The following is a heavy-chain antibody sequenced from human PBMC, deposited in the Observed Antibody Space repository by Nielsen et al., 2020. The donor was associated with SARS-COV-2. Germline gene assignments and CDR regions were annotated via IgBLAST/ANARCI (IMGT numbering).Heavy chain of an antibody. J-gene: IGHJ3*01. Sequence: GGSLRLSCAASGFTFNIYAMAWVRRAPGRGLQWVTGVSASGGSTYYTDSVKGRFSISRDNSKNTLFLQIHILRVEDTALYYCAKDGVVRGDALDLWGQGTMVTVSS. CDR1: GFTFNIYA. CDR3: AKDGVVRGDALDL. D-gene: IGHD3-10*01. CDR2: VSASGGST. V-gene: IGHV3-23*01.